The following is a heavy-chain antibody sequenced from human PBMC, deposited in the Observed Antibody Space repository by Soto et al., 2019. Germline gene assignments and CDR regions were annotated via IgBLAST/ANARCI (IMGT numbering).Heavy chain of an antibody. V-gene: IGHV3-21*01. J-gene: IGHJ6*02. Sequence: GESLKISFAASGFTFSRYTFNWVRQAPVKGLEWVSSISSSRTYISYADSVKGRFTISRDNAKNTLYLQLNSLRTEDTAVYYCARVWEMPTIWPYYYKGMDVSGQGTTVTVSS. CDR3: ARVWEMPTIWPYYYKGMDV. D-gene: IGHD1-26*01. CDR2: ISSSRTYI. CDR1: GFTFSRYT.